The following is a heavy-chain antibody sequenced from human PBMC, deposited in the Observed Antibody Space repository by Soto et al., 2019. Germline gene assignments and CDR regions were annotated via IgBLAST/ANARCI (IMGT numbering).Heavy chain of an antibody. CDR2: IYPGDSDT. CDR1: GYSFTSYW. J-gene: IGHJ6*02. CDR3: ARADGTGDYYYYYGMDV. V-gene: IGHV5-51*01. D-gene: IGHD2-8*02. Sequence: ESLKISCKGSGYSFTSYWIGWVRQMPGKGLEWMGIIYPGDSDTRYSPSFQGQVTISADKSISTAYLQWSSLKASDTAMYYCARADGTGDYYYYYGMDVWGQGTTVTVSS.